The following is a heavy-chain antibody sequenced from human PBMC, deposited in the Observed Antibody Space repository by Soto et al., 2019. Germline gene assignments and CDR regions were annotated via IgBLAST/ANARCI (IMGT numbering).Heavy chain of an antibody. CDR2: MNPNSGNT. Sequence: GASVKVSCKASGYTFTSYDINWVRQATGQGLEWMGWMNPNSGNTGYAQKFQGRVTMTRNTPISTAYMELSSLRSEDTAVYYCARGHILTGYYYYYGMDVWGQGTTVTVSS. V-gene: IGHV1-8*01. CDR1: GYTFTSYD. J-gene: IGHJ6*02. D-gene: IGHD3-9*01. CDR3: ARGHILTGYYYYYGMDV.